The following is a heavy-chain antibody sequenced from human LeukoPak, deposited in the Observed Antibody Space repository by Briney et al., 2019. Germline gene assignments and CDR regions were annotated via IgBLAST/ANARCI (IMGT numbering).Heavy chain of an antibody. CDR2: IYHSGST. CDR3: ARHPQGHYYYYMDV. V-gene: IGHV4-30-2*01. Sequence: SETLSLTCTVSGGSISSGGYYWSWIRQPPGKGLEWIGYIYHSGSTYYNPSLKSRVTISVDRSKNQFSLKLSSVTAADTAVYYCARHPQGHYYYYMDVWGKGTTVTVSS. J-gene: IGHJ6*03. CDR1: GGSISSGGYY.